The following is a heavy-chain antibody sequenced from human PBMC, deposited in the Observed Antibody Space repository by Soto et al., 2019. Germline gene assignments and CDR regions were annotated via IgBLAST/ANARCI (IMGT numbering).Heavy chain of an antibody. J-gene: IGHJ4*02. V-gene: IGHV4-39*01. D-gene: IGHD3-22*01. Sequence: QLQLQESGPGLVKPSETLSLTCTVSGDSVTISDYYWGWIRQPPGKGLEWIGSIHYSGSTYYNPSLQSRVTITGNASKQQFSLKQPSVTAADAAVYYCAAHDSGGYYAEYWGQGTLVTVSA. CDR1: GDSVTISDYY. CDR3: AAHDSGGYYAEY. CDR2: IHYSGST.